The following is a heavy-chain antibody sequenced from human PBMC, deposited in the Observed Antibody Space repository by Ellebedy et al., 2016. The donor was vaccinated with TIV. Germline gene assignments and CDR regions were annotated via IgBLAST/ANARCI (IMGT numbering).Heavy chain of an antibody. CDR2: ISSSSSTI. V-gene: IGHV3-48*04. CDR1: GFTFSSYS. J-gene: IGHJ4*02. Sequence: GGSLRLSCAASGFTFSSYSMNWVRQAPGKGLEWVSYISSSSSTIYYADSVKGRFTISRDNAKNSLYLQMNSLRAEDTAVYYCASLRDDYGDYVGYWGQGTLVTVSS. CDR3: ASLRDDYGDYVGY. D-gene: IGHD4-17*01.